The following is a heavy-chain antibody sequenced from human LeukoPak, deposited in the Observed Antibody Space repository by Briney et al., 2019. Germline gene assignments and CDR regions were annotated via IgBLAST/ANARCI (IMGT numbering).Heavy chain of an antibody. Sequence: PSETLSLTCTVSGGSISSGGYYWSWIRQHPGKGLEWIGYIYYSGSTYYNPSLKSRVTISVDTSKNQFSLKLSSVTAADTAVYYCATRTVVNRNFDYWGQGTLVTVSS. CDR1: GGSISSGGYY. CDR2: IYYSGST. V-gene: IGHV4-39*01. J-gene: IGHJ4*02. CDR3: ATRTVVNRNFDY. D-gene: IGHD4-23*01.